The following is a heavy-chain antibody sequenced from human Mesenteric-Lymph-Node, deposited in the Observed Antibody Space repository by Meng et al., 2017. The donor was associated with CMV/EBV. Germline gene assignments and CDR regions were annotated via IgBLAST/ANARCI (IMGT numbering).Heavy chain of an antibody. CDR2: INHSGST. Sequence: GHLHPGAAGLLKPSETLSVTCAVYGGSFSGYYWNWIRQSPEKGLEWIGEINHSGSTTYNPSFTSRIIISVDTSTNQISLNMSSVTAADTAVYYCARGSSYDILTGYFDYWGQGALVTVSS. CDR1: GGSFSGYY. CDR3: ARGSSYDILTGYFDY. D-gene: IGHD3-9*01. V-gene: IGHV4-34*01. J-gene: IGHJ4*02.